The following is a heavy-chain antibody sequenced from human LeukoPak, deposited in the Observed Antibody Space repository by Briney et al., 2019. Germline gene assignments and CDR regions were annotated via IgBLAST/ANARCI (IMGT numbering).Heavy chain of an antibody. V-gene: IGHV4-59*01. J-gene: IGHJ4*02. Sequence: SETLSLTCTVSGGSISSYYWSWIRQPPGKGLEWIGYIYYSGTTNSNPSLKRRVTISVDTSKNQFSLKLTSVTAADTAVYYCASVPYDSRWYGYFDYWGRGTLVTVSS. D-gene: IGHD6-13*01. CDR1: GGSISSYY. CDR2: IYYSGTT. CDR3: ASVPYDSRWYGYFDY.